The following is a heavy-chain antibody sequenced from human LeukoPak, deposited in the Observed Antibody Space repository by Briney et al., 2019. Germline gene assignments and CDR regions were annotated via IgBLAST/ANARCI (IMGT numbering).Heavy chain of an antibody. CDR2: ISGVGYDT. J-gene: IGHJ6*02. V-gene: IGHV3-23*01. D-gene: IGHD5-18*01. CDR1: GFAFSNYA. CDR3: ANSQWIQQWSKYYYGMDV. Sequence: GGSLRLSCAASGFAFSNYAMTSARQAPGMGLEWVSGISGVGYDTVYADSVKGRFTISRDNPKNTLYLQMNSLRAEDTALYYCANSQWIQQWSKYYYGMDVWGQGTTVTVSS.